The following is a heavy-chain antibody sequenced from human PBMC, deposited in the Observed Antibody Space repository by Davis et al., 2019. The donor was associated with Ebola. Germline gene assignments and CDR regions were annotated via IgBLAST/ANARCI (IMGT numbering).Heavy chain of an antibody. Sequence: GESLKISCSASGFTFSSYAMHWVRQAPGKGLEYVSAISSNGGSTYYADSVKGRFTISRDNSKNTLYLQMSSLRAEDTAVYYCVKDSMVRGVTSFDYWGQGTLVTVSS. CDR3: VKDSMVRGVTSFDY. CDR1: GFTFSSYA. CDR2: ISSNGGST. J-gene: IGHJ4*02. D-gene: IGHD3-10*01. V-gene: IGHV3-64D*08.